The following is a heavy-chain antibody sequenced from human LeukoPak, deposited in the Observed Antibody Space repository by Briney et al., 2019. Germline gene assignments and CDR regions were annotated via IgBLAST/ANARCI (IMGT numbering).Heavy chain of an antibody. V-gene: IGHV3-23*01. J-gene: IGHJ4*02. D-gene: IGHD6-6*01. CDR3: AKRVPYSSSSVYFDC. Sequence: AGSLRLSCAASGFAFSTYGMSWVRQAPGMGLEWVSAITDTGSGTYYADSVKGRFTISRDNSRNTLYLQMNSLRAEDTAIYYCAKRVPYSSSSVYFDCWGQGTLVTVSS. CDR1: GFAFSTYG. CDR2: ITDTGSGT.